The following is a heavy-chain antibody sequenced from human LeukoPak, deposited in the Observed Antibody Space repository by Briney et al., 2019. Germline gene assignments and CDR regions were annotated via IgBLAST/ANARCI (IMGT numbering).Heavy chain of an antibody. D-gene: IGHD6-19*01. CDR2: INSDGSST. CDR3: ARDQWLALEFDY. V-gene: IGHV3-74*01. J-gene: IGHJ4*02. CDR1: GFTFSSYW. Sequence: PGGSLRLSCAASGFTFSSYWMHWVRQAPGKGLAWVSRINSDGSSTSYADSVKGRFTISRDNAKNTLYLQMNSLRAEDTAVYYCARDQWLALEFDYWGQGTLVTVSS.